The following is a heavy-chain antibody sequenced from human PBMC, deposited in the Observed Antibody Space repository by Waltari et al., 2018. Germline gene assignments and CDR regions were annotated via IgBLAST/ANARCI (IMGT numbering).Heavy chain of an antibody. CDR1: GFTFSSYS. V-gene: IGHV3-48*04. J-gene: IGHJ4*02. Sequence: EVQLVESGGGLVQPGGSLRLSCAASGFTFSSYSMNWVRQAPGKGLEWVSYISSSSSTIYYADSVKGRFTISRDNAKNSLYLQMNSLRAEDTAVYYCVRDLPYYDFWSGYPDYWGQGTLVTVSS. D-gene: IGHD3-3*01. CDR3: VRDLPYYDFWSGYPDY. CDR2: ISSSSSTI.